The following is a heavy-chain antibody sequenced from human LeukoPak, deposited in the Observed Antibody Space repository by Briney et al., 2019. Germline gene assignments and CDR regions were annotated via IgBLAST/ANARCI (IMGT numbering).Heavy chain of an antibody. D-gene: IGHD3-10*01. CDR1: GFTFNKAW. J-gene: IGHJ4*02. Sequence: GRSLRLSCAASGFTFNKAWMSWVRLVPGKGLEWVGRIKNKGDGGTTDYAAPVKGRFTVSRDDSKSTLYLQMNSLKTEDTAVYYCTTSGTPFEYWGQGTLVTVSS. CDR3: TTSGTPFEY. CDR2: IKNKGDGGTT. V-gene: IGHV3-15*01.